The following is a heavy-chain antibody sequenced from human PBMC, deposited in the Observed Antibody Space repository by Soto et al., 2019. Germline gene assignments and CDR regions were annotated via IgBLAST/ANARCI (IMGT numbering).Heavy chain of an antibody. D-gene: IGHD7-27*01. Sequence: GGSLRLSCAASGFTVSSYAMSWVRQAPGKGLEWVSGISGGDGNTYYADSVKGRFAISGDNSKNTLYLQMNSLGVEDTAVYYCAARPVSTLGPLDYWGQGILVTVSS. CDR1: GFTVSSYA. CDR3: AARPVSTLGPLDY. CDR2: ISGGDGNT. V-gene: IGHV3-23*01. J-gene: IGHJ4*02.